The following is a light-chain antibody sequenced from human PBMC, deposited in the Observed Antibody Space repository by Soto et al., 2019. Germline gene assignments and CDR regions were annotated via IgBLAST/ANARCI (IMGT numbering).Light chain of an antibody. CDR2: AAS. J-gene: IGKJ1*01. V-gene: IGKV1-27*01. CDR1: QGINSF. CDR3: QKYNNAPRT. Sequence: DIQITQSPASLSASVGDRVTITCRANQGINSFLAWYQQKPGKVPKLLIYAASTLQSGVPSRFRGRGSGTDFTLTISSLQPEDIATYYCQKYNNAPRTFGQGTKVEIK.